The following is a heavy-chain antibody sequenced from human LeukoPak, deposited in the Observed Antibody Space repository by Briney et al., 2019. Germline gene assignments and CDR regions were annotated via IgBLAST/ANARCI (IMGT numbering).Heavy chain of an antibody. Sequence: SQTLSLTCAISGDSVSSNSAAWNWIRQSPSSGLEWLGRTYYRSKWYNDYAVSVKSRITINPDTSKNQFSLQLNSVTPEDTAVYYCARDPDSSGWYGGWFDPWGQGTLVTVSS. V-gene: IGHV6-1*01. CDR2: TYYRSKWYN. J-gene: IGHJ5*02. CDR1: GDSVSSNSAA. CDR3: ARDPDSSGWYGGWFDP. D-gene: IGHD6-19*01.